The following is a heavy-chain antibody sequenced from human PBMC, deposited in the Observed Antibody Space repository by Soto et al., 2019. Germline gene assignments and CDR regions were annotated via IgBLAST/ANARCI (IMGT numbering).Heavy chain of an antibody. D-gene: IGHD3-3*01. CDR2: INPILGIA. J-gene: IGHJ4*02. Sequence: SVKVSCADSGCTFTSYTIHWVRQAPGQGLEWMGRINPILGIANYAQKFQGRVTITADKSTRTAYMELTSVTAADTAVYYCARGVYNTIFGVVSLDYWGQGTLVTVSS. CDR3: ARGVYNTIFGVVSLDY. V-gene: IGHV1-69*02. CDR1: GCTFTSYT.